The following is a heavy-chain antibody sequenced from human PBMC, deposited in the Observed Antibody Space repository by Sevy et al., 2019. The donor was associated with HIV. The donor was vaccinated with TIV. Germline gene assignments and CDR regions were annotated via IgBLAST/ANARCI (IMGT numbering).Heavy chain of an antibody. V-gene: IGHV3-30*04. J-gene: IGHJ4*02. D-gene: IGHD6-19*01. CDR2: ISYDGTDN. Sequence: GSLRLSCAASGFTFSSFAMHWVRQAPGKGLDWVTFISYDGTDNYYADSVKGRFTISRDNSKNTLDLQMNSLRPEDTTIYYCARDGVSSGWYRGYYFDNWGQGTLVTVSS. CDR3: ARDGVSSGWYRGYYFDN. CDR1: GFTFSSFA.